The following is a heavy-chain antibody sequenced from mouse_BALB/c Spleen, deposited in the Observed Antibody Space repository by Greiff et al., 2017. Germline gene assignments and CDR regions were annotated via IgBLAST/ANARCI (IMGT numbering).Heavy chain of an antibody. CDR3: YNSSSDVAAMDY. V-gene: IGHV14-4*02. CDR1: GFNINDYY. D-gene: IGHD1-1*01. CDR2: IDPENGDT. Sequence: EVKLLQSGAELVRSGASVKLSCTASGFNINDYYMHWVKQRPEQGLEWIGWIDPENGDTEYAPKFQGKVTMSADTSSNTAYLQLSSLTSEDTAVYYCYNSSSDVAAMDYWGQGTSVTVSS. J-gene: IGHJ4*01.